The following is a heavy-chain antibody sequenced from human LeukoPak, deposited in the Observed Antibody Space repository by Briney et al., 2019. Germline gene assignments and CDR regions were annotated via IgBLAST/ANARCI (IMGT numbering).Heavy chain of an antibody. J-gene: IGHJ4*02. V-gene: IGHV3-33*01. CDR1: GFTFSSYG. CDR2: IWYDGSNK. Sequence: PGRSLRLSCAASGFTFSSYGMHWVRQAPGKGLGWVAVIWYDGSNKYYADSVKGRFTISRDNSKNTLYLQMNSLRAEDTAVYYCARAMTTVWNGLATQDYWGQGTLVTVSS. CDR3: ARAMTTVWNGLATQDY. D-gene: IGHD4-17*01.